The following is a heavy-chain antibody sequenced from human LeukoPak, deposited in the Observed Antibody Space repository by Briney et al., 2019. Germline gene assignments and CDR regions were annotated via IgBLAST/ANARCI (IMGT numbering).Heavy chain of an antibody. CDR2: IYYSGST. D-gene: IGHD3-22*01. CDR1: GGSIRSGSHY. V-gene: IGHV4-39*02. CDR3: AKRDDSGGNLVDL. J-gene: IGHJ4*02. Sequence: SETLSLTCTVSGGSIRSGSHYWAWIRQPPGKGLEWIGSIYYSGSTYYNPSLENRVTISIDTSKNHFSLKLSSLSAADTFVYYCAKRDDSGGNLVDLWGQGTLVTVS.